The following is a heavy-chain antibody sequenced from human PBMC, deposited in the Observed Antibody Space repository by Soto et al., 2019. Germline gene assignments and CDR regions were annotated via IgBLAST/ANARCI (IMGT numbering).Heavy chain of an antibody. D-gene: IGHD3-3*01. J-gene: IGHJ6*02. CDR3: AREAGRITIFGVVIIGYYGMDV. CDR2: TYYRSKWYN. V-gene: IGHV6-1*01. CDR1: GDSVSSNSAA. Sequence: PSQTLSLTCAISGDSVSSNSAAWNWLRQSPSRGLEWLGRTYYRSKWYNDYAVSVKSRITITPDTSKNQFSLQLNSVTPEDTAVYYCAREAGRITIFGVVIIGYYGMDVWGQGTTVTVSS.